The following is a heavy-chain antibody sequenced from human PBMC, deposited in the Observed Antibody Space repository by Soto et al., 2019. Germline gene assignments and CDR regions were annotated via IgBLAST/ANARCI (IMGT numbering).Heavy chain of an antibody. Sequence: ASVKVSCKASGYTFTGYYMHWVRQAPGQGLEWMGWINPNSGGTNYAQKFQGWVTMTRDTSISTAYMELSRLRSDDTAVYYCARGPSWDSSNPGTAFDIWGQGTMVTVSS. D-gene: IGHD6-19*01. J-gene: IGHJ3*02. V-gene: IGHV1-2*04. CDR3: ARGPSWDSSNPGTAFDI. CDR1: GYTFTGYY. CDR2: INPNSGGT.